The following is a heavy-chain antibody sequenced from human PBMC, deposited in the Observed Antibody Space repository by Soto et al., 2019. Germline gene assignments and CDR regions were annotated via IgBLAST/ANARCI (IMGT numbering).Heavy chain of an antibody. V-gene: IGHV4-59*01. CDR1: GGSIISYC. CDR3: AADWEAATED. Sequence: YETLSLTCTVSGGSIISYCWSWIRQPPGKGLEWIGYIFYSGNTNDNPSLKSRVTMSVDTSKNQFSLKLSSMTAADTAVYYCAADWEAATEDWGQGTLVTVS. D-gene: IGHD6-25*01. J-gene: IGHJ4*02. CDR2: IFYSGNT.